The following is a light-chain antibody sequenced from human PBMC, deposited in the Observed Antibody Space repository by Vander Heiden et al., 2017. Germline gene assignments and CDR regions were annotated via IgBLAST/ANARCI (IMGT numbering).Light chain of an antibody. V-gene: IGKV4-1*01. Sequence: DIVMTQSPDSLAVSLGERATINCRSSQSVFYSSNNKNYLAWYQQKPGQPPKLLIYWASTRESGVPDRFSGSGSGTEFTLTISSLQAEDVAVYYCQQFYDIPQTFGQGTSLEI. CDR2: WAS. J-gene: IGKJ2*01. CDR1: QSVFYSSNNKNY. CDR3: QQFYDIPQT.